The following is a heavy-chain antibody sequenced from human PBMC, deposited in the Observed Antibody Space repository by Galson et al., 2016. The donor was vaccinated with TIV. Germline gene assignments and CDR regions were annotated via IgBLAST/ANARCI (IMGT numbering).Heavy chain of an antibody. V-gene: IGHV1-69*13. J-gene: IGHJ1*01. Sequence: SVKVSCKASGYTFTNYGINWVRQAPGQGLEWVGRIIPIFRTTNYAQRFQGRVTITADEFTGAAYMELNSLRSDDTAVYFCAKESGYNSGYITDWGQGTLVTVSS. D-gene: IGHD5-18*01. CDR2: IIPIFRTT. CDR1: GYTFTNYG. CDR3: AKESGYNSGYITD.